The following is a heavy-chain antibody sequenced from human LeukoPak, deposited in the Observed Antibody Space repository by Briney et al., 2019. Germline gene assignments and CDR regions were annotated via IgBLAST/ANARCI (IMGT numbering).Heavy chain of an antibody. D-gene: IGHD2-2*01. CDR2: ISSSSSYI. J-gene: IGHJ6*03. Sequence: PGGSLRLSCAASGFTFSSYSMNWVRQAPGKGLEWVSSISSSSSYIYYADSVKGRFTITRDNAKNSLYLQMNSLGAEDTAVYYCARESRASYCSSTSCLHHYYYYYMDVWGKGTTVTVSS. CDR3: ARESRASYCSSTSCLHHYYYYYMDV. CDR1: GFTFSSYS. V-gene: IGHV3-21*01.